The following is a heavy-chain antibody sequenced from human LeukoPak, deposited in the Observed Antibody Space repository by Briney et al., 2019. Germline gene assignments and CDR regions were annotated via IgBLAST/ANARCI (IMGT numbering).Heavy chain of an antibody. D-gene: IGHD2-15*01. V-gene: IGHV4-59*01. CDR3: ARDHCGGGSCNTYGMDV. J-gene: IGHJ6*02. CDR1: DGSISNYY. Sequence: PSETLSLTCIVSDGSISNYYGSWIRQPPAKGLEWIGYTYYSGSTNYNPSLKSRVTILVDTSKNHCSLHLSSVTAADTAVYYCARDHCGGGSCNTYGMDVWGPGKTVTVSS. CDR2: TYYSGST.